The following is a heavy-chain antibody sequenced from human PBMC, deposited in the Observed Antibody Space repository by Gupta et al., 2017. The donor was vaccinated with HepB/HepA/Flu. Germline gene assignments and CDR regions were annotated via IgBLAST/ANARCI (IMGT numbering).Heavy chain of an antibody. V-gene: IGHV3-48*02. J-gene: IGHJ4*02. CDR2: INSGSTTI. CDR3: ARGLLRWGYFFDY. D-gene: IGHD4-23*01. CDR1: GFTFRPYS. Sequence: EVQLVESGGGLLQPGGSLRLSCAASGFTFRPYSMSWVRQAPGKGLEWISYINSGSTTIYYADSVKGRFTISRDSAENSLYLQMNSLKDEGTAVYYCARGLLRWGYFFDYWGQGALVTVSS.